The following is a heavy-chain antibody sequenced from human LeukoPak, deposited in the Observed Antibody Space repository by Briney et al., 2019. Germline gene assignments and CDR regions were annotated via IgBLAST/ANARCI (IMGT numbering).Heavy chain of an antibody. D-gene: IGHD5-12*01. CDR1: GFTFTSSA. J-gene: IGHJ4*02. CDR2: IVVGSRNT. Sequence: SVKVSCKASGFTFTSSAMQWVRQARGQRLESIGWIVVGSRNTNYAQKFQERVTITTDMSTSTAYMELSSLRSEDTAVYYCAADSIAASQVDWGQGTLVTVSS. CDR3: AADSIAASQVD. V-gene: IGHV1-58*02.